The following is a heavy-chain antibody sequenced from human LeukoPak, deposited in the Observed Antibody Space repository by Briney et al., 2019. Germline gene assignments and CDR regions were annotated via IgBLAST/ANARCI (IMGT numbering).Heavy chain of an antibody. CDR1: GGSISSYY. J-gene: IGHJ3*02. CDR3: AKSNGYGLIDI. Sequence: PTETLSLTCTVSGGSISSYYWGWVRQPPGKALEWIGNIFYSGSTYYSPSLKSRVTISLDTSRNQFSLKLNSVTAADTAVYYCAKSNGYGLIDIWGQGTMVTVSS. CDR2: IFYSGST. V-gene: IGHV4-59*12. D-gene: IGHD3-22*01.